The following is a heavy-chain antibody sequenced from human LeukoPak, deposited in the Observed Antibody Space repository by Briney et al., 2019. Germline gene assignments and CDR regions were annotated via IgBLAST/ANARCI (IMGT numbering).Heavy chain of an antibody. CDR3: AKAYSGSRGYYFDY. D-gene: IGHD1-26*01. Sequence: GGSLRLSCAASGFIFDNFAMSWVRQAPGKGLEWVSTITGSGGNTYYADSVEGRFTISRDNSKNTLYLQMNSLRAEETAVYYCAKAYSGSRGYYFDYWGQGTLVTVSS. J-gene: IGHJ4*02. CDR1: GFIFDNFA. CDR2: ITGSGGNT. V-gene: IGHV3-23*01.